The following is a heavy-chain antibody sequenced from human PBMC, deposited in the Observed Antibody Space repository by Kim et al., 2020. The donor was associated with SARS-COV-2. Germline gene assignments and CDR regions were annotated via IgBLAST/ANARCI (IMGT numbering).Heavy chain of an antibody. CDR1: GGSISSYY. J-gene: IGHJ3*02. Sequence: SETLSLTCTVSGGSISSYYWSWIRQPPGKGLEWIGYIYYSGSTNYNPSLKSRVTISVDTSKNQFSLKLSSVTAADTAVYYCARDSYYDSSGYYYSAFDI. CDR2: IYYSGST. CDR3: ARDSYYDSSGYYYSAFDI. V-gene: IGHV4-59*13. D-gene: IGHD3-22*01.